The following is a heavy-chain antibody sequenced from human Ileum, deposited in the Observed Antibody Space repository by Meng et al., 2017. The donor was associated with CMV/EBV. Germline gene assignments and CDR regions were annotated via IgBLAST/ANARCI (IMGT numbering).Heavy chain of an antibody. J-gene: IGHJ4*02. CDR2: IKQDGNEI. Sequence: GESLKISCAASGFTFLNSWMSWVRQAPGKGLEWVANIKQDGNEIYYVDSVKGRFTISRDNSKNSLYLQMNSLRAEDTAVYYCARGGGRYEYWGQGTLVTVSS. V-gene: IGHV3-7*01. CDR1: GFTFLNSW. CDR3: ARGGGRYEY. D-gene: IGHD6-19*01.